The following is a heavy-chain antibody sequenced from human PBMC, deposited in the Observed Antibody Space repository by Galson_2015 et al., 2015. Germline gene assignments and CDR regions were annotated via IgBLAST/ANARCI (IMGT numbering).Heavy chain of an antibody. CDR1: GGTFSSYA. V-gene: IGHV1-69*13. CDR3: ARGGVGYGTTFDY. CDR2: IIPIFGTA. Sequence: SVKVSCKASGGTFSSYAISWVRQAPGQGLEWMGGIIPIFGTANYAQKFQGRVTITADESTSTAYMELSSLRSEDTAVYYCARGGVGYGTTFDYWGQGTLVTVSS. D-gene: IGHD5-18*01. J-gene: IGHJ4*02.